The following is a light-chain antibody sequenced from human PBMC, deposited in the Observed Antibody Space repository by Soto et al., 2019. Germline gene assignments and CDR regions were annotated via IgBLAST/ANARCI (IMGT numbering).Light chain of an antibody. CDR2: DVS. CDR1: SSDVGGYNY. Sequence: QSVLTQPASVSGSPGQSITISCTGTSSDVGGYNYVSWYQQHPGKAPKVMIYDVSNRPSGVSNRFSGSKSGNTASLTISGLQAEDEADYYCSSYTSNSTGVFGGGTKVTVL. CDR3: SSYTSNSTGV. J-gene: IGLJ2*01. V-gene: IGLV2-14*01.